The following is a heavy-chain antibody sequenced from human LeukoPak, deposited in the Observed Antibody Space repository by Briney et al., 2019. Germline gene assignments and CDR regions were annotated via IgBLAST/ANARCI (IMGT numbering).Heavy chain of an antibody. Sequence: SVKVSRKASGGTFSSYAISWVRQAPGQGLEWMGGIIPIFGTANYAQKFQGRVTITTDESTSAAYMELSSLRSEDTAVYYCARRTPYSSSGGWFDPWGQGTLVTVSS. CDR3: ARRTPYSSSGGWFDP. V-gene: IGHV1-69*05. J-gene: IGHJ5*02. D-gene: IGHD6-6*01. CDR2: IIPIFGTA. CDR1: GGTFSSYA.